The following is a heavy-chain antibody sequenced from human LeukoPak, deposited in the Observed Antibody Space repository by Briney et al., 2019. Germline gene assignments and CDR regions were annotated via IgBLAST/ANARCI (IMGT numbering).Heavy chain of an antibody. CDR2: IYYSGST. Sequence: PSETLSLTCAVYGGSFSGYYWSWIRQPPGKGLEWIGYIYYSGSTNYNPSLKSRVTISVDTSKNQFSLKLSSVTAADTAVYYCAKGVGGYDFWSGCYYFDYWGQGTLVTVSS. CDR1: GGSFSGYY. D-gene: IGHD3-3*01. CDR3: AKGVGGYDFWSGCYYFDY. J-gene: IGHJ4*02. V-gene: IGHV4-59*01.